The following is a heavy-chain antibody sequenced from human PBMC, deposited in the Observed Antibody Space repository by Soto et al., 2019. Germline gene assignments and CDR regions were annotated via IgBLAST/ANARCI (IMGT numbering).Heavy chain of an antibody. CDR3: ATYRKFCQI. CDR1: GGYIRGGYYS. Sequence: QLQLQESGSGLVKPSQTLSLTCAVSGGYIRGGYYSWSWIRQPPGKGLEWIGCIYNSGSTYYNSSLKSRVTISVDRSKNHFFLNLTTVTAADTDVYYCATYRKFCQIWGQGTKVTVSS. D-gene: IGHD3-9*01. CDR2: IYNSGST. J-gene: IGHJ3*02. V-gene: IGHV4-30-2*01.